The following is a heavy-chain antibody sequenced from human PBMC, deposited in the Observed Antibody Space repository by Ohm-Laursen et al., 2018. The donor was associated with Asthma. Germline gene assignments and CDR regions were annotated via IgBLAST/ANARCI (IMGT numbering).Heavy chain of an antibody. CDR2: VGSTGTTI. D-gene: IGHD3-3*01. Sequence: SLRLSCTASGFSFSRYSMNWVRQAPGKGLEWISFVGSTGTTIFYADSVKGRFTISRDNAKNSLYLQMNSLRAEDTAVYYCARDRTYYDFWSGKGDAFDIWGQGTMVTVSS. CDR3: ARDRTYYDFWSGKGDAFDI. V-gene: IGHV3-48*01. CDR1: GFSFSRYS. J-gene: IGHJ3*02.